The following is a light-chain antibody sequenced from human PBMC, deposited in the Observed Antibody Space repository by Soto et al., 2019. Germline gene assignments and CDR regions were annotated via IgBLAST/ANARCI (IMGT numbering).Light chain of an antibody. CDR1: SSDVGGYNY. J-gene: IGLJ1*01. CDR3: SSYVTSSSYV. V-gene: IGLV2-14*01. CDR2: DVT. Sequence: QSALTQPASVSGSPGQSIIISCTGTSSDVGGYNYVSWYQQLPGKAPKLMIYDVTNRPSGVSSRFSGSKSGNTASLTISGLQAEDEADYFCSSYVTSSSYVFGTGTKLTVL.